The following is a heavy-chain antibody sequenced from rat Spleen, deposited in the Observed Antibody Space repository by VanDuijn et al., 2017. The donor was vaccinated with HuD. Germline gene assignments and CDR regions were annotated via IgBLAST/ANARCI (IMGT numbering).Heavy chain of an antibody. Sequence: EVKLVESGGGLVQPGRSLKLSCAASGFNFNDYWMGWVRQAPGKGLEWIGEINKDSRTIKYTPSLKDKFTISRDNAQNTLYLQMSKLGSEDTAIYYCVVERFGVEGWGQGVMVTVSS. J-gene: IGHJ2*01. CDR2: INKDSRTI. CDR1: GFNFNDYW. V-gene: IGHV4-2*01. CDR3: VVERFGVEG. D-gene: IGHD4-3*01.